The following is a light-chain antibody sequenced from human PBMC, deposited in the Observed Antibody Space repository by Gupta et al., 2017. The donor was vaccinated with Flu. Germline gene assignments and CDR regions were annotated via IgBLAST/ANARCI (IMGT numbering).Light chain of an antibody. V-gene: IGLV2-23*01. CDR3: CSYAGSSTLDVV. Sequence: QSAPTQPASVSGSPGQSITISCTGTSSDVGSYNLVSWYQQHPGKAPKLMIYEGSKRPSGVSNRFSGSKSGNTASLTIAGLQAEDEADYYCCSYAGSSTLDVVFGGGTKLTVL. CDR2: EGS. CDR1: SSDVGSYNL. J-gene: IGLJ2*01.